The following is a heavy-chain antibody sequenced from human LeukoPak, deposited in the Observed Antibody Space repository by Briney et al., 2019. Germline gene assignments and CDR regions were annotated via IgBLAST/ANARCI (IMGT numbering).Heavy chain of an antibody. CDR3: ARLVGGSSWYWVYFDY. Sequence: SETLSLTCTVSGGSISSYYWSWIRQPPGKGLDGIGYIYYSGSTNYNPSLKSRVTISVDTSKNQFSLKLSSVTAADTAVYYCARLVGGSSWYWVYFDYWGQGTLVTVSS. CDR1: GGSISSYY. V-gene: IGHV4-59*08. CDR2: IYYSGST. D-gene: IGHD6-13*01. J-gene: IGHJ4*02.